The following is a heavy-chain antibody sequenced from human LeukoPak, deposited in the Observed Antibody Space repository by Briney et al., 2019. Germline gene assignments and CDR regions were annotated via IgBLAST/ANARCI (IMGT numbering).Heavy chain of an antibody. D-gene: IGHD3-22*01. CDR3: ARVVRDKDYDSSGYYLDY. Sequence: ASVKVSCKASGYTFTSYYMHWVRQAPGQGLEWMGIINPSGGSTSYAQKFQGRVTMTRDTSTSTVYMELSSLRSEDTAVYYCARVVRDKDYDSSGYYLDYWGQGTLVTVSS. J-gene: IGHJ4*02. V-gene: IGHV1-46*01. CDR2: INPSGGST. CDR1: GYTFTSYY.